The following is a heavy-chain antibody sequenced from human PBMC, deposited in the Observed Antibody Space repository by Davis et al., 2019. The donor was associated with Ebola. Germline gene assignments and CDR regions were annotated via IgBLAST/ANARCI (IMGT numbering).Heavy chain of an antibody. V-gene: IGHV3-73*01. CDR2: IRSKANSYAT. CDR1: GFTFSGSA. J-gene: IGHJ4*02. Sequence: GESLKISCAASGFTFSGSAMHWVRQASGKGLEWVGRIRSKANSYATAYAASVKGRFTISRDDSTNTAYLQMNSLKTEDTAVYYCTGRGAAGDYWGQGTLVTVSS. D-gene: IGHD6-25*01. CDR3: TGRGAAGDY.